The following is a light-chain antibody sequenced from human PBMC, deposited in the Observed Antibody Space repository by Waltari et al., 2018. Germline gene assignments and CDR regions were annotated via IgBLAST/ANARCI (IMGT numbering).Light chain of an antibody. CDR1: NSNIGKNT. CDR2: RND. J-gene: IGLJ3*02. Sequence: SVVTQPPSASAPPGQRVTRSCSGSNSNIGKNTVNWYQQLPATAPKLLVFRNDQRPSGVPDRFSASRSGTSASLAISGLQFDDEADYYCATWDDSLNGWVFGGGTRLTVL. V-gene: IGLV1-44*01. CDR3: ATWDDSLNGWV.